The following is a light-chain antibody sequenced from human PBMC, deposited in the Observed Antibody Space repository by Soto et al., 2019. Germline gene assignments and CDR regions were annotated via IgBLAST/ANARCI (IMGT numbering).Light chain of an antibody. CDR1: SSDVGGYNY. V-gene: IGLV2-14*01. CDR2: NVS. Sequence: QSALTQPASVSGSPGQSITISCTGTSSDVGGYNYVSWYQQHPGKAPKLMIYNVSNRPSGVSNRFSGSKSGNTASLTISGVHAEDEADYYRSSYTSSSTIGVFGTGTKLTVL. J-gene: IGLJ1*01. CDR3: SSYTSSSTIGV.